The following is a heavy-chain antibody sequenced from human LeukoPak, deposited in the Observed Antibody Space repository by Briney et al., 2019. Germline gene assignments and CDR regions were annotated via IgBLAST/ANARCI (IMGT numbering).Heavy chain of an antibody. J-gene: IGHJ4*02. D-gene: IGHD4-17*01. V-gene: IGHV3-30*02. Sequence: GGSLRLSCAASGFTFNNYGMHWVRQAPGKGLEWVAFIRFDGSNKYYADSVKGRFTISGDNAKNSLYLQMNSLRAEDTAVYYCARDRDGDYYFDYWGQGTLVTVSS. CDR3: ARDRDGDYYFDY. CDR1: GFTFNNYG. CDR2: IRFDGSNK.